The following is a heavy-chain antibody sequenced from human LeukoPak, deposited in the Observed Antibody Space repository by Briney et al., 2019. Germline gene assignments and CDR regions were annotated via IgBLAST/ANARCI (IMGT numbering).Heavy chain of an antibody. Sequence: GSLTDSRVASGFTFSSYSMNWVRQAPGQGLEWVSCISSSSSYIYYADSVKGRFTISRDNAKNSVYLQMNSLRAEDTAVYYCTRVVGEAYFSPVYWGHGTLVTVSS. CDR3: TRVVGEAYFSPVY. J-gene: IGHJ4*01. D-gene: IGHD1-26*01. V-gene: IGHV3-21*01. CDR1: GFTFSSYS. CDR2: ISSSSSYI.